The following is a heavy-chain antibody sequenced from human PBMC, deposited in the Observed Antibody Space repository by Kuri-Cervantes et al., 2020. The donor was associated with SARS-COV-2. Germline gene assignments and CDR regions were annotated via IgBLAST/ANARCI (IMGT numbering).Heavy chain of an antibody. Sequence: SLKISCAASGFIFNNYSMNWVRQAPGKGLEWVSGISWNSGSIGYADSVKGRFTISRDNAKNSLYLQMNSLRAEDTALYYCAKDISMVRGVTIDYWGQGTLVTVSS. V-gene: IGHV3-9*01. J-gene: IGHJ4*02. CDR1: GFIFNNYS. CDR2: ISWNSGSI. CDR3: AKDISMVRGVTIDY. D-gene: IGHD3-10*01.